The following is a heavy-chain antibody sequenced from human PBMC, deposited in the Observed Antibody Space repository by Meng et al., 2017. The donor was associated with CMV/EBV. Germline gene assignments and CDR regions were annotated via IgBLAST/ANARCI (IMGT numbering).Heavy chain of an antibody. CDR2: INPNSGGT. J-gene: IGHJ6*02. Sequence: PSVKVSCKASGYTFTGYYMHWVRQAPGQGLEWMGWINPNSGGTNYAQKFQGRVTMTRDTSISTAYMELSRLRSDDTAVYYCARDLKSFDFWSGYSNYYYYGMDVWGQGTTVTVSS. CDR1: GYTFTGYY. V-gene: IGHV1-2*02. D-gene: IGHD3-3*01. CDR3: ARDLKSFDFWSGYSNYYYYGMDV.